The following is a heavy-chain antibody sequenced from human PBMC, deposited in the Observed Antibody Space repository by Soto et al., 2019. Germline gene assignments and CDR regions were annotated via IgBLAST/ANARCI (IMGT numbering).Heavy chain of an antibody. V-gene: IGHV4-39*01. D-gene: IGHD7-27*01. CDR1: GDSISSSSYY. CDR3: ARTGGYFDY. Sequence: PSETLSLTCTVSGDSISSSSYYWGWIRQPPGKGLEWIGSIYYSGSTYHNPSLKSRVTISVDTSKNQFSLKLSSVTAADTAVYYCARTGGYFDYWGQGTLVTVSS. CDR2: IYYSGST. J-gene: IGHJ4*02.